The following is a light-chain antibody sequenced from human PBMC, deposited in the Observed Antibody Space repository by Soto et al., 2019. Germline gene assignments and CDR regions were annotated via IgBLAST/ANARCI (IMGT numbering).Light chain of an antibody. CDR1: SSDVGGYNY. CDR3: SSYAGINTVV. Sequence: HSALTQPPSASGSPGQSVTISCTGTSSDVGGYNYVSWYQHHPGKAPKLMIYEVNKRPSGVPDRFSGSKSGNTASLTVSGLQAEDEADYYCSSYAGINTVVFGGGTKVTVL. J-gene: IGLJ2*01. CDR2: EVN. V-gene: IGLV2-8*01.